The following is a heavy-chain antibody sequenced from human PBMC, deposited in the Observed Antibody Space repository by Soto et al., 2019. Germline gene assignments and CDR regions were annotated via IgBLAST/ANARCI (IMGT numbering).Heavy chain of an antibody. CDR1: GFTFSSYG. J-gene: IGHJ3*02. CDR2: ISYDGSNK. D-gene: IGHD2-15*01. V-gene: IGHV3-30*18. Sequence: QVQLVESGGGVVQPGRSLRLSCAASGFTFSSYGMHWVRQAPGKGLEWVAVISYDGSNKYYADSVKGRFTISRDNSKNTLYLQMNSLRAEDTAVYYCANSLGAVVAATQHDAFDIWGQGTMVTVSS. CDR3: ANSLGAVVAATQHDAFDI.